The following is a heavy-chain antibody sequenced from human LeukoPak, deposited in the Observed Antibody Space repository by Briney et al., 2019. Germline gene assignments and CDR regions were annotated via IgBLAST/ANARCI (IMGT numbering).Heavy chain of an antibody. CDR2: ISGSGGNT. CDR1: GFTFSSYA. Sequence: GGSLRLSCAASGFTFSSYAMSWVRQAPGKGLEWVSGISGSGGNTYYADSVKGRFTSSRDNSKNTLYLQMNSLRAEDTAVYYCAKDGYYYDSSGYYGQTFDYWGQGTLVTVSS. J-gene: IGHJ4*02. D-gene: IGHD3-22*01. V-gene: IGHV3-23*01. CDR3: AKDGYYYDSSGYYGQTFDY.